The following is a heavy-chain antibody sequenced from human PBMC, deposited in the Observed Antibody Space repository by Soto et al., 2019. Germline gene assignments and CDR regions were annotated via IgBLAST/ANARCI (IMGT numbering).Heavy chain of an antibody. CDR1: GFIFTNYA. CDR2: IGGRGNSA. V-gene: IGHV3-23*01. CDR3: VREGRGSFDF. Sequence: GGSPRLSCAASGFIFTNYAMNWVRQAPGKGLEWVSVIGGRGNSAYYADSVQGRFTIPRDNSKNTLSLQMSSLTADDTAIYYCVREGRGSFDFWGRGTMVTVSS. D-gene: IGHD5-12*01. J-gene: IGHJ3*01.